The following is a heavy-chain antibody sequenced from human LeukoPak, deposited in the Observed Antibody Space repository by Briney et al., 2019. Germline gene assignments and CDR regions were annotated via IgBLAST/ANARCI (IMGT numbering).Heavy chain of an antibody. D-gene: IGHD3-16*01. CDR2: ISHSGTT. CDR3: AREGAVPGIDP. Sequence: SETLSLTCAVSGYSITGGFSWGWIRQPPGKGLEWIGTISHSGTTDYKSTLESRLTISMDTSKNLFSLRLTSVTAADTAVYYCAREGAVPGIDPWGQGTLVTVSS. V-gene: IGHV4-38-2*02. CDR1: GYSITGGFS. J-gene: IGHJ5*02.